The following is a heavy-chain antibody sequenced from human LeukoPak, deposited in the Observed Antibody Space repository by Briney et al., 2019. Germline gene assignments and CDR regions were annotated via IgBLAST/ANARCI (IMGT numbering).Heavy chain of an antibody. D-gene: IGHD1-14*01. V-gene: IGHV1-69*13. CDR3: ARDLGIREGFDY. CDR1: GGTFSSYA. J-gene: IGHJ4*02. Sequence: RASVKVSCKASGGTFSSYAISWVRQAPGQGLEWMGGIIPIFGTANYAQKFQGRVTITADEPTSTAYMELSSLRSEDTAVYYCARDLGIREGFDYWGQGTLVTVSS. CDR2: IIPIFGTA.